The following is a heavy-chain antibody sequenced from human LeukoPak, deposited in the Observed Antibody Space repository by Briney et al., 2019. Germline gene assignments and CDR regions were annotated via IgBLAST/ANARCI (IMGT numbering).Heavy chain of an antibody. CDR2: IYTSGST. Sequence: SETLSLTCTVSGGSISSYYWSWIRQPPGKGLEWIGRIYTSGSTNYNPSLKSRVTISVDTSKNQFSLKLSSVTAADTAVYYCAREGRDGYNRYYFDYWGQGTLVTVSS. D-gene: IGHD5-24*01. CDR3: AREGRDGYNRYYFDY. CDR1: GGSISSYY. J-gene: IGHJ4*02. V-gene: IGHV4-4*08.